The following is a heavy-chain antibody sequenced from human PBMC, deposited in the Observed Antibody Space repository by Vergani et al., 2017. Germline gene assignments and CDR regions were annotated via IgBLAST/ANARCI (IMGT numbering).Heavy chain of an antibody. Sequence: QVQLPESGPGLVKPSETLSLTCTVSGGSISSYYWSWIRQPAGKGLEWIGRMYTSGSTNYNPSLKSRVTMSVVTSKKQFSLKLDSVTAADTAVYYCARENSGTLAGPFDYWGQGTVVTVSS. J-gene: IGHJ4*02. CDR2: MYTSGST. D-gene: IGHD6-19*01. CDR1: GGSISSYY. CDR3: ARENSGTLAGPFDY. V-gene: IGHV4-4*07.